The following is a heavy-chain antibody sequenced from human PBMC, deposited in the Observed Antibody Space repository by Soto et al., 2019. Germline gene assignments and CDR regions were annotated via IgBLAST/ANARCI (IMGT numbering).Heavy chain of an antibody. J-gene: IGHJ4*02. V-gene: IGHV4-31*03. D-gene: IGHD2-21*02. Sequence: PSETLSLTCTVSGGAISSGGYYWSWIRQNPGRGLERIGHIYNSGNSYYNPSLGSRVTISLDTSKNQFFLTLSSVTAADTAVYYCAREMGLFVCSGGDCYDNWGQGTLVTVSS. CDR2: IYNSGNS. CDR3: AREMGLFVCSGGDCYDN. CDR1: GGAISSGGYY.